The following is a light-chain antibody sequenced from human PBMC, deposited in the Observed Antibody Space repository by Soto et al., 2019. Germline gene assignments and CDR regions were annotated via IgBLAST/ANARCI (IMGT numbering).Light chain of an antibody. CDR2: GAS. CDR1: QSINNY. V-gene: IGKV1-39*01. CDR3: HQSYSLPRT. Sequence: DIQMTQSPSSRSASVGDTVTITCRASQSINNYLNWYQQKPGKAPNLLIYGASSLQSGVPSRFSGSGSETDFTLTISSLQPEDFATYYCHQSYSLPRTFGQGTKVEVK. J-gene: IGKJ1*01.